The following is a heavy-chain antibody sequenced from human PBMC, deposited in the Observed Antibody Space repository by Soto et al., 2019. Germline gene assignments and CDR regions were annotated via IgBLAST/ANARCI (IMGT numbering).Heavy chain of an antibody. D-gene: IGHD3-22*01. Sequence: QVQLVQSGAEVKKPGSSVKVSCKASGGTFSSYAISWVRQAPGQGLEWMGGIIPIFGTANYAQKFQGRVTITADESTSTAYMELSSLRSEDTAVYYCARDGGLHSGYYYYFDYWGQGTLVTVSS. CDR3: ARDGGLHSGYYYYFDY. CDR2: IIPIFGTA. CDR1: GGTFSSYA. V-gene: IGHV1-69*01. J-gene: IGHJ4*02.